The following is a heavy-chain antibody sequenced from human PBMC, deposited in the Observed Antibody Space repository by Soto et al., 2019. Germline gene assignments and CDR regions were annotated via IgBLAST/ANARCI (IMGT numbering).Heavy chain of an antibody. CDR1: GGSTSSYY. CDR2: IYYSGST. J-gene: IGHJ4*02. D-gene: IGHD2-15*01. CDR3: ASGGSCYSRYCYFDY. V-gene: IGHV4-59*01. Sequence: TVSGGSTSSYYWSWIRQPPGKGLEWIGYIYYSGSTNYNPSLKSRVTISVDTSKNQFSLKLSSVTAADTAVYYCASGGSCYSRYCYFDYWGQGTLVTVSS.